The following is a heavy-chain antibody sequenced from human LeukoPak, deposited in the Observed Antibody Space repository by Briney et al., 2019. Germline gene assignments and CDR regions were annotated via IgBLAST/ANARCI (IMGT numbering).Heavy chain of an antibody. J-gene: IGHJ5*02. Sequence: PSETLSLTXTVSGGSVTSNDYYWRWIRQSPEKGLECIGYMYYSGGTYYNPSLKGRLTISVDTSKNQFSLKLNSVTAADTAVYYCARGQAGYTYGYWFDPWGPGTLVTVSS. CDR1: GGSVTSNDYY. D-gene: IGHD5-18*01. CDR3: ARGQAGYTYGYWFDP. CDR2: MYYSGGT. V-gene: IGHV4-30-4*08.